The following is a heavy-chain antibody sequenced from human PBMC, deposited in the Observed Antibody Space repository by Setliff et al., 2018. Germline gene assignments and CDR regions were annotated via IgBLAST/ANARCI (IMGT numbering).Heavy chain of an antibody. CDR2: ISPYNGNT. CDR1: GYSFIDYY. CDR3: ARDLDYQYYYDSSGRDAFDI. D-gene: IGHD3-22*01. Sequence: GASVKVSCKASGYSFIDYYIHWVRQAPGQGLEWMGWISPYNGNTNYAQRFQGRVTMTSDTSTTTVYMELTSLKSDDTAVYYCARDLDYQYYYDSSGRDAFDIWGQGTMVTVSS. V-gene: IGHV1-18*04. J-gene: IGHJ3*02.